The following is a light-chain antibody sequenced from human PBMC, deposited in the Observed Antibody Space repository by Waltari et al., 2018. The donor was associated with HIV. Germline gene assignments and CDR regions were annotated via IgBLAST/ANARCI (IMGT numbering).Light chain of an antibody. CDR2: RNY. V-gene: IGLV10-54*04. CDR1: SNNVNYPG. J-gene: IGLJ3*02. CDR3: SARAFSLGAWV. Sequence: QAGRTKPPSVSKALRQTATLTCTGNSNNVNYPGDAGPQQHPGHPPNLPSYRNYHRPAGISEKFSASRSGNTTSLSIAGLPPEDDGDYFWSARAFSLGAWVFGGGAKLTVL.